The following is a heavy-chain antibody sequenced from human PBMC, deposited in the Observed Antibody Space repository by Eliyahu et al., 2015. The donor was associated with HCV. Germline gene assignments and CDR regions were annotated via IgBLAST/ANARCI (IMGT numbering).Heavy chain of an antibody. J-gene: IGHJ4*02. D-gene: IGHD6-6*01. Sequence: VQLVESGGGLVQPGGSLRLSCAASGFPFSNYWMSWVRQAPGKGLEWVANIKEDGTTKYYMDSVKGRFTISRDNAKNSVYLQVSSLRAEDTAVFYCARIGYSSSSFDYWGQGALVTVSS. CDR1: GFPFSNYW. CDR2: IKEDGTTK. V-gene: IGHV3-7*03. CDR3: ARIGYSSSSFDY.